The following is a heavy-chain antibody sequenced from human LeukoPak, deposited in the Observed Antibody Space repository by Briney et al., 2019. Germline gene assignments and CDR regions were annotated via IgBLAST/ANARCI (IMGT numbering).Heavy chain of an antibody. CDR2: ISWNSGSI. CDR1: GFTFDDYA. Sequence: GGSLRLSCAASGFTFDDYAMHWVRQAPGKGLEWVSGISWNSGSIGYADSVKGRFTISRDNAKNSLYLQMNSLRAEDTALYYCAKDNSIDFWSGKLYYFDYWGQGTLVIVSS. J-gene: IGHJ4*02. CDR3: AKDNSIDFWSGKLYYFDY. D-gene: IGHD3-3*01. V-gene: IGHV3-9*01.